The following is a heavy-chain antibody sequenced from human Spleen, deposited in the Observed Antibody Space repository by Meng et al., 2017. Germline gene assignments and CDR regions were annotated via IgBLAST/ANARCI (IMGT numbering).Heavy chain of an antibody. Sequence: QVQLGQSRAEVKTPGASVKVSCKASGYTFAAYWIQWVRQAPGQGLEWMGRIDPKSDNTHYAQKFQGRVTMTRDTSISTAYMELSGLRSDDTAVYYCARDEDISAAGYLLGDFWGQGTLLTVSS. D-gene: IGHD6-13*01. CDR2: IDPKSDNT. CDR1: GYTFAAYW. J-gene: IGHJ4*02. CDR3: ARDEDISAAGYLLGDF. V-gene: IGHV1-2*06.